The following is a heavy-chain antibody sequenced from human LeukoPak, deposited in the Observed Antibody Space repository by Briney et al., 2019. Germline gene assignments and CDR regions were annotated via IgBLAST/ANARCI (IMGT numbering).Heavy chain of an antibody. CDR3: ARKGGATSLPFDY. CDR1: GYTFTAYY. J-gene: IGHJ4*02. D-gene: IGHD1-26*01. V-gene: IGHV1-2*02. CDR2: INPNSGGT. Sequence: ASVKVSCKASGYTFTAYYMHWVRQAPGQGLEWMGWINPNSGGTNYAQKFQGRVTMTRDTSISTAYMELTRLRSDDTAVYYCARKGGATSLPFDYWGQGTLVTVSS.